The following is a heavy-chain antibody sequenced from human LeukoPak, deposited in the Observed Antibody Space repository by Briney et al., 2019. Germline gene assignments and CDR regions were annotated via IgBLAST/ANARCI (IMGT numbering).Heavy chain of an antibody. Sequence: ASVKVSCKASGYTFTGYYMHWVRQAPGQGLEWMGWINPNSGGTNYAQKLQGRVTMTTDTSTSTAYMELRSLRSDDTAVYYCARAESQWLVSNFDYWGQGTLVTVSS. D-gene: IGHD6-19*01. CDR2: INPNSGGT. CDR1: GYTFTGYY. V-gene: IGHV1-2*02. CDR3: ARAESQWLVSNFDY. J-gene: IGHJ4*02.